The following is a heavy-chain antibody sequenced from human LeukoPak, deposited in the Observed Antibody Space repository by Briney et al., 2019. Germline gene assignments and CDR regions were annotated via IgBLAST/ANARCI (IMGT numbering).Heavy chain of an antibody. V-gene: IGHV3-53*01. CDR2: IYSGGST. Sequence: PGGSLRLSCAASGFTASSNYMSWVRQAPGRGLEWVSVIYSGGSTYYADSVKGRFTISRDNSKNTLYLQMNSLRAEDTAVYYCARVKGPYYYGSGSYYNPIYWGQGTLVTVSS. CDR1: GFTASSNY. D-gene: IGHD3-10*01. J-gene: IGHJ4*02. CDR3: ARVKGPYYYGSGSYYNPIY.